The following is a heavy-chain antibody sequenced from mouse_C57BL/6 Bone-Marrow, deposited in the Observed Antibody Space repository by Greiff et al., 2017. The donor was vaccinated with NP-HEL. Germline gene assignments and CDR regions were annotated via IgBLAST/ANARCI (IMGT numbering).Heavy chain of an antibody. V-gene: IGHV1-7*01. CDR3: ARSITTVVVDY. CDR2: INPSSGYT. D-gene: IGHD1-1*01. Sequence: LVESGTELAKPGASVKLSCKASGYTFTSYWMHWVKQRPGQGLEWIGYINPSSGYTKYNQKFKDKATLTADKTSSTAYMQLSSLTYEDSAVYYCARSITTVVVDYWGQGTTLTVSS. CDR1: GYTFTSYW. J-gene: IGHJ2*01.